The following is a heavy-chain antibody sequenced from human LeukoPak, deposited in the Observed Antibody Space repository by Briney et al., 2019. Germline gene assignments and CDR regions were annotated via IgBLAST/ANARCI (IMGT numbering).Heavy chain of an antibody. Sequence: GGSLRLSCAASGFTFSNYVMGWVRQDPGKGLQWVSIINGSGSFTSYADSVKGRLTISRDNSKNTLYLQMNSLRAEDTAVYYCASRTYYDTDPSKEYWGQGTLVTVSS. V-gene: IGHV3-23*05. CDR3: ASRTYYDTDPSKEY. J-gene: IGHJ4*02. D-gene: IGHD3-22*01. CDR2: INGSGSFT. CDR1: GFTFSNYV.